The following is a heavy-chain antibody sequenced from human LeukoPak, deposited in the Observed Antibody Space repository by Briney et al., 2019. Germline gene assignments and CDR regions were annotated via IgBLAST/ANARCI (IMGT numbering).Heavy chain of an antibody. CDR2: MNPNSGNT. D-gene: IGHD3-3*01. V-gene: IGHV1-8*03. CDR1: GYTFTSYD. J-gene: IGHJ3*02. CDR3: ARRNPYDFWSGYYFDI. Sequence: ASVKVSCKASGYTFTSYDINWVRQATGQGLEWMGWMNPNSGNTGYAQKFQGRVTITRNTSISTAYMELSSLRSEDAAVYYCARRNPYDFWSGYYFDIWGQGTMVTVSS.